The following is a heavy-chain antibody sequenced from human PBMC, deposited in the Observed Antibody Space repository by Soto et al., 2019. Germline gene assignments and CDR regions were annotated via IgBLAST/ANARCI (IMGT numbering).Heavy chain of an antibody. CDR1: GVTFSRYA. CDR2: IIPIFGTA. D-gene: IGHD6-13*01. Sequence: GASVKVSCKASGVTFSRYAISWVRQAPGQGLEWMGGIIPIFGTANYAQKFQGRVTITADKSTSTAYMELSSLRSEDTAVYYCARGPAVAAAEGKYYYYYGMDVWGQGTTVTVSS. CDR3: ARGPAVAAAEGKYYYYYGMDV. J-gene: IGHJ6*02. V-gene: IGHV1-69*06.